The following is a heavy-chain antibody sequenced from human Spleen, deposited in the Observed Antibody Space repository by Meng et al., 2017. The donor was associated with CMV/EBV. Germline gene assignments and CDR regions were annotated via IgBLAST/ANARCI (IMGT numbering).Heavy chain of an antibody. J-gene: IGHJ6*02. CDR1: GFTLSNFD. CDR3: ARLKHYHDSSDYYYYYGLDV. D-gene: IGHD3-22*01. CDR2: ISSDGNFQ. Sequence: GGSLRLSCAASGFTLSNFDMHWVRQAPGKGREWVAVISSDGNFQHYADSLKGRFTISRDNSKNTLYLQMNSLRAEDTAVYYCARLKHYHDSSDYYYYYGLDVWGQGTTVTVSS. V-gene: IGHV3-30-3*01.